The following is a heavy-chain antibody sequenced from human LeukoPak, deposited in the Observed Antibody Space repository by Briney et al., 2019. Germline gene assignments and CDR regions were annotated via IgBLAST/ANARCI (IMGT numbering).Heavy chain of an antibody. V-gene: IGHV1-46*01. D-gene: IGHD5-18*01. CDR2: INPSGGST. J-gene: IGHJ4*02. CDR3: AREKSIQLWFHRFDY. CDR1: GYTFTSYY. Sequence: ASVKVSCKASGYTFTSYYMHWVRQAPGQGLEWMGIINPSGGSTSYAQKFQGRVTITADESTSTAYMELSSLRSEDTAVYYCAREKSIQLWFHRFDYWGQGTLVTVSS.